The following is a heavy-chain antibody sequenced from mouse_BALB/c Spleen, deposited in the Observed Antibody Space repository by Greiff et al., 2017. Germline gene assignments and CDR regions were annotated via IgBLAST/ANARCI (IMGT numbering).Heavy chain of an antibody. V-gene: IGHV5-6*01. CDR3: ARFDVGFAY. CDR2: ISSGGSYT. J-gene: IGHJ3*01. CDR1: GFTFSSYG. Sequence: EVKLVESGGDLVKPGGSLKLSCAASGFTFSSYGMSWVRQTPDKRLEWVATISSGGSYTYYPDSVKGRFTISRDNAKNTLYLQMSSLKSEDTAMYYCARFDVGFAYWGQGTLVTVSA.